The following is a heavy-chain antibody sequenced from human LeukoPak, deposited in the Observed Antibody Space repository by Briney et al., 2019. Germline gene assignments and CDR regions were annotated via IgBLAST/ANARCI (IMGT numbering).Heavy chain of an antibody. CDR2: MSYSGHT. CDR3: ARHPGRGFCGGDCYDY. V-gene: IGHV4-39*01. Sequence: SETLSLTCTVSGGSIDTSIYYWGWIRQPPGKGLEWIATMSYSGHTYYNPSLKSRVTISVDSSKNQLSLKLSSVTAADTAVYYCARHPGRGFCGGDCYDYWGLGTLVTVSS. D-gene: IGHD2-21*01. CDR1: GGSIDTSIYY. J-gene: IGHJ4*02.